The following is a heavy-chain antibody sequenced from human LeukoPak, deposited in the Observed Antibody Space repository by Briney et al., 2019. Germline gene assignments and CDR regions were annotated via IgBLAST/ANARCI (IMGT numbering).Heavy chain of an antibody. Sequence: GGSLRLSCAASGVTLSPYAVHWVRQAPGRGLEWVGVISYDGSNTYYADSVKGRFTISRDNSKNTLYLQMNSLRVEDTAVYYCARDRSSSVYDSSGYYFSYLDYWGQGTLVTVSS. D-gene: IGHD3-22*01. CDR3: ARDRSSSVYDSSGYYFSYLDY. J-gene: IGHJ4*02. CDR1: GVTLSPYA. CDR2: ISYDGSNT. V-gene: IGHV3-30*04.